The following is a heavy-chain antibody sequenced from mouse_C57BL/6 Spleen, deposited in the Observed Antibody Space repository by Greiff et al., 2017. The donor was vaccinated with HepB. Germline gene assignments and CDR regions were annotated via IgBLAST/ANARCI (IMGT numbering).Heavy chain of an antibody. CDR2: INPGSGGT. V-gene: IGHV1-54*01. Sequence: QVQLQQSGAELVRPGTSVKVSCKASGYAFTNYLIEWVKQRPGQGLEWIGVINPGSGGTNYNEKFKGKATLTADKSSSTAYMQLSSLTSEDSAVYFCASGDWGGFDYWGQGTTLTVSS. J-gene: IGHJ2*01. D-gene: IGHD2-13*01. CDR1: GYAFTNYL. CDR3: ASGDWGGFDY.